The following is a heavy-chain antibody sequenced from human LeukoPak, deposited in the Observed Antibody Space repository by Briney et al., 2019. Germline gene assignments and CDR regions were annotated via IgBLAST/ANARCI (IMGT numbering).Heavy chain of an antibody. V-gene: IGHV1-46*01. J-gene: IGHJ6*02. CDR3: ARVPKNTIYGMDV. D-gene: IGHD1/OR15-1a*01. Sequence: GASVEVSCKASGYTFTSYYMHWVRQAPGQGLEWMGIINPSGGSTSYAQKFQGRVTMTRDTSTSTVYMELSSLRSEDTAVYYCARVPKNTIYGMDVWGQGTTVTVSS. CDR1: GYTFTSYY. CDR2: INPSGGST.